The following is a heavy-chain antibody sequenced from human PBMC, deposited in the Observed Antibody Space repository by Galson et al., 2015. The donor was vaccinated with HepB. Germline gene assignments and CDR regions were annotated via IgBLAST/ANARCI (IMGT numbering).Heavy chain of an antibody. Sequence: SVKVSCKVSGYTLTELSMHWVRQAPGKGLEWMGGFDPEDGETIYAQKFQGRVTMTEDTSTDTAYMELSSLRSEDTAVYYCATDRIGVRGVIRSAFDIWGQGTMVTVSS. CDR2: FDPEDGET. CDR1: GYTLTELS. D-gene: IGHD3-10*01. V-gene: IGHV1-24*01. J-gene: IGHJ3*02. CDR3: ATDRIGVRGVIRSAFDI.